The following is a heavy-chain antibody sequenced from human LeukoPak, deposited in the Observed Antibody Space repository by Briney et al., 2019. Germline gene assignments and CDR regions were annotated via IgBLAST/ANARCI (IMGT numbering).Heavy chain of an antibody. V-gene: IGHV4-39*01. CDR1: GASISSTDYY. D-gene: IGHD2-21*01. Sequence: SETLSLTCTVSGASISSTDYYWGWIRQPPGKGLEWIGSMYYRGSTYYSPSLKSRVTISVDTSENQLSLKLSSVTAADTAVYYCARQGVDIVVVEYWGQGTLLTVSS. J-gene: IGHJ4*02. CDR3: ARQGVDIVVVEY. CDR2: MYYRGST.